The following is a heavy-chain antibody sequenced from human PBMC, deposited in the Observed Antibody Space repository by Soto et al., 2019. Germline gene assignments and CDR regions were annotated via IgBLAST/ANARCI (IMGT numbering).Heavy chain of an antibody. CDR2: ISGGGGST. D-gene: IGHD2-8*02. V-gene: IGHV3-23*01. CDR1: GFTFTSYA. CDR3: AKNGGYRSGDTDV. J-gene: IGHJ6*02. Sequence: GSLRLSCAASGFTFTSYAMSWVRQAPGKGLEWVSAISGGGGSTYYADSVKGRFTISRDNFKNTLYLQMNSLGAEDTGVYYCAKNGGYRSGDTDVWGQGTTVTVSS.